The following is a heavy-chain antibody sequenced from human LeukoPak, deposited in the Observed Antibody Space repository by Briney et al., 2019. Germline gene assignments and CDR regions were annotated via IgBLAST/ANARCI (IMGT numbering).Heavy chain of an antibody. CDR1: GGSISSYY. V-gene: IGHV4-59*01. CDR2: IYYSGST. CDR3: ARDTGHSSSWYVDY. Sequence: SETLSLTCTVSGGSISSYYWSWIRQPPGKGLEWIGYIYYSGSTNYNPSLKSRVSISVDTSKNQFSLKLRSVTAADTAVYYCARDTGHSSSWYVDYWGQGTLVTVSS. J-gene: IGHJ4*02. D-gene: IGHD6-13*01.